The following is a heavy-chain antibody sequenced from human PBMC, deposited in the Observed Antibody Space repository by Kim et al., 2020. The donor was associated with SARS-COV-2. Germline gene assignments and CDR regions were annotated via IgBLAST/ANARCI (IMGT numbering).Heavy chain of an antibody. CDR2: IYYSGST. V-gene: IGHV4-59*01. CDR3: AREKWKGGDFDY. J-gene: IGHJ4*02. Sequence: SETLSLTCTVSGGSISSYYWSWIRQPPGKGLEWIGYIYYSGSTNYNPSLKSRVTISVDTSKNQFSLKLSSVTAADTAVYYCAREKWKGGDFDYWGQGTLVTVSS. D-gene: IGHD3-16*01. CDR1: GGSISSYY.